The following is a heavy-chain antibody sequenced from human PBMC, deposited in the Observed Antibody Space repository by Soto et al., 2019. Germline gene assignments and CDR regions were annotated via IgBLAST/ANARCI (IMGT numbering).Heavy chain of an antibody. CDR2: IYHNCIT. V-gene: IGHV4-30-4*01. CDR1: GGSISSGDYY. D-gene: IGHD1-26*01. Sequence: QVQLQESGPGLVKPSQTLSLTCTVSGGSISSGDYYWSWMRQTPGKGLAWIGYIYHNCITDYNPSLKRRVTISQNTSKNQFSLKVTSVRASDTAVYYCATLPAEDRMREGGNFDYWGQGTLVTVAS. CDR3: ATLPAEDRMREGGNFDY. J-gene: IGHJ4*02.